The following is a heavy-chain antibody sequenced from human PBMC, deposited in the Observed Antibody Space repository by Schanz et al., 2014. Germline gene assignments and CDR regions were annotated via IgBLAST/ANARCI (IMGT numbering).Heavy chain of an antibody. CDR1: GFTFSNHA. D-gene: IGHD4-17*01. CDR3: AKDCPSDYGDHCFDF. Sequence: EVQLVESGGGLVQPGGSLRHSCETSGFTFSNHAMSWVRQAPGKGLEWVSAISGRGGRTYYADSVKGRFTISRDNSKNTLYLQMNSLRAEDTAVYYCAKDCPSDYGDHCFDFWGQGTLVTVSS. J-gene: IGHJ4*02. V-gene: IGHV3-23*04. CDR2: ISGRGGRT.